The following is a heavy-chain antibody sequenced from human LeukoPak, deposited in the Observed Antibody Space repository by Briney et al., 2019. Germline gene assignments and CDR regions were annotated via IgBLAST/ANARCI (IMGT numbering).Heavy chain of an antibody. CDR3: ARDPPGGGGAFVY. J-gene: IGHJ4*02. CDR2: ITNSRSYI. Sequence: PGGSLRLSCAASGFTFSSYSMNWVRQAPGKGLEWVSSITNSRSYIYYADSVKGRFTISRDNAKNSLYLQMNSLRAEDTAVYYCARDPPGGGGAFVYWGQGTLVTVSS. V-gene: IGHV3-21*01. D-gene: IGHD2-15*01. CDR1: GFTFSSYS.